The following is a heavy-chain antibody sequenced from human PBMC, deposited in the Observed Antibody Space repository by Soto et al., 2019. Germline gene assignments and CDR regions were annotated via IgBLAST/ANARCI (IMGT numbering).Heavy chain of an antibody. V-gene: IGHV1-2*04. D-gene: IGHD6-13*01. J-gene: IGHJ6*02. CDR1: GYTFTGYY. CDR3: ARVRSSSSYFSLDV. Sequence: GASVKVYCKASGYTFTGYYMHWVRQAPGQGLEWMGWINPKSGGTNYAQKFQGWVTMTRDTSISTAYMELSRLRSDDTAVYYCARVRSSSSYFSLDVWGQGTTVTVSS. CDR2: INPKSGGT.